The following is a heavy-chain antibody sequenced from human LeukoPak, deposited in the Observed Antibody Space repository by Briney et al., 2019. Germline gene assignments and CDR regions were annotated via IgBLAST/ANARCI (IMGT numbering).Heavy chain of an antibody. D-gene: IGHD3-22*01. CDR3: ARDYSGYYYFDY. CDR1: GRSISSFY. J-gene: IGHJ4*02. CDR2: IYNRGRT. V-gene: IGHV4-59*01. Sequence: SETLSLTCPVSGRSISSFYWNWIRQPPGKGLEWIGHIYNRGRTNYNPSLKSRVTISADTSKNQFSLNLSSVTAADTAVYYCARDYSGYYYFDYWGQGTLVTVSS.